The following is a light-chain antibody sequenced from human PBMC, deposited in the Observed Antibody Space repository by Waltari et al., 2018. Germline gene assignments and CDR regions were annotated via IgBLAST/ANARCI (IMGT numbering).Light chain of an antibody. V-gene: IGLV1-47*01. CDR1: TSNIGVNF. Sequence: QSVLTQPPSASGTPGQRVTISCSGSTSNIGVNFVSWYQQFPGTAPKRLIYRNNQRPSGVPDRFSGSKSGTSASLAISGLRSEDEADYYCAAWDDSLSGPVFGGGTELTVL. CDR2: RNN. J-gene: IGLJ3*02. CDR3: AAWDDSLSGPV.